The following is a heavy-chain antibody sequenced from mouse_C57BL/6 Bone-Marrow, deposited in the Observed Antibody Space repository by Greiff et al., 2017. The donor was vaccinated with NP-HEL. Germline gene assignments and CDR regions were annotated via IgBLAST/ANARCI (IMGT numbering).Heavy chain of an antibody. D-gene: IGHD2-3*01. CDR1: GFTFSSYA. CDR3: AREIYEADARDY. CDR2: ISDGGSYT. Sequence: EVMLVESGGGLVKPGGSLKLSCAASGFTFSSYAMSWVRQTPEKRLEWVATISDGGSYTYYPDNVKVPFPIPRDHAKNDLYPQMSHLKSEDTAMYYCAREIYEADARDYWGEGTSVTVSS. V-gene: IGHV5-4*01. J-gene: IGHJ4*01.